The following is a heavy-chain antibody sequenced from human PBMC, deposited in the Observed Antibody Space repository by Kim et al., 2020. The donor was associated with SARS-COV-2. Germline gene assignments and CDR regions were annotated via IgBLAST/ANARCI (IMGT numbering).Heavy chain of an antibody. CDR1: GYTFTSYG. J-gene: IGHJ3*02. D-gene: IGHD1-26*01. V-gene: IGHV1-18*01. Sequence: ASVKVSCKASGYTFTSYGISWVRQAPGQGLEWMGWISAYNGNTNYAQKLQGRVTMTTDTSTSTAYMELRSLRSDDTAVYYCARDFTAAEWELLAPPYDAFDIWGQGTMVTVSS. CDR2: ISAYNGNT. CDR3: ARDFTAAEWELLAPPYDAFDI.